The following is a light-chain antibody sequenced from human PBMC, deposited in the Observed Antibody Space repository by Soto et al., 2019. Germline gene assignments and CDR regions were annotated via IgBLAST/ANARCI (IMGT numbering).Light chain of an antibody. CDR3: QQYNNWPRT. CDR2: GAS. Sequence: EILMTQSPATLSVSPGERVTLSCRASQRISSNLAWYQQKAGQAPRLLIYGASTRATGIPARFSGSESGTEFTLSISSLQSEDFAVYYCQQYNNWPRTFGQGTKVDIK. V-gene: IGKV3-15*01. J-gene: IGKJ1*01. CDR1: QRISSN.